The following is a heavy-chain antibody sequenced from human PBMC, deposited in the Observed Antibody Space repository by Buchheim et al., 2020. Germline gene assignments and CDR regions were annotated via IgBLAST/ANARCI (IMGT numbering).Heavy chain of an antibody. D-gene: IGHD1-14*01. CDR2: IYSGGST. V-gene: IGHV3-66*01. J-gene: IGHJ6*02. CDR3: ARDNRVLFRYGMDV. CDR1: GFTVSSNY. Sequence: EVQLVESGGGLVQPGGSLRLSCAASGFTVSSNYMSWVRQAPGKGLEWVSVIYSGGSTYYADSVQGRFTISRDNSKNTLYLQMNSLRAEDTAVYYCARDNRVLFRYGMDVWGQGTT.